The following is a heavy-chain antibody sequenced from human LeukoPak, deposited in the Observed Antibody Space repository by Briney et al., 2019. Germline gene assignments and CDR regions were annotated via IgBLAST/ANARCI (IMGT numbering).Heavy chain of an antibody. J-gene: IGHJ4*02. D-gene: IGHD3-10*01. CDR3: AKAAKYYYGSETYYFFEH. Sequence: GESLRLSCAASGFTFATYWMSWVRQAPGKGLEWVANIKQDGTEKYYVDSVKGRFTISRDNAKNSLYLQMNSLRVEDTAVYYCAKAAKYYYGSETYYFFEHWGQGTPVSASS. CDR2: IKQDGTEK. CDR1: GFTFATYW. V-gene: IGHV3-7*01.